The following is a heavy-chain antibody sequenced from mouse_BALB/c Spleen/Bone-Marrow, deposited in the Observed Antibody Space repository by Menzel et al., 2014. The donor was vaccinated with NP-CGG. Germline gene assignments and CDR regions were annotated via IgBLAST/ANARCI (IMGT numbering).Heavy chain of an antibody. CDR1: GYAFTNYN. CDR2: IDPYSGGT. D-gene: IGHD2-14*01. V-gene: IGHV1S135*01. CDR3: SRGVLAYFDY. J-gene: IGHJ2*01. Sequence: VQLQQSGPELVKPGASVKVSCKASGYAFTNYNMNWVKQSHGKSLEWIGYIDPYSGGTNYNQKFRGKATLTVDKSSSTAYMHLNSLTSEDSALYYCSRGVLAYFDYWGQGTTLTVSS.